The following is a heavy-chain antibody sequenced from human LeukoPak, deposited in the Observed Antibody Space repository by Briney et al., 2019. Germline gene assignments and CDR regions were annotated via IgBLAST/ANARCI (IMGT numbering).Heavy chain of an antibody. CDR2: ISGSGGST. J-gene: IGHJ4*02. D-gene: IGHD3-22*01. CDR3: AKVVGYYDSSGYLDY. V-gene: IGHV3-23*01. CDR1: GFTFSSYA. Sequence: GGSLRLSCAASGFTFSSYAMSWVRQAPGKGLEWVSAISGSGGSTYYADSVKGRFTISRDNSKNTLYLQMNSLRAEDTAVYYCAKVVGYYDSSGYLDYWSQGTLVTVSS.